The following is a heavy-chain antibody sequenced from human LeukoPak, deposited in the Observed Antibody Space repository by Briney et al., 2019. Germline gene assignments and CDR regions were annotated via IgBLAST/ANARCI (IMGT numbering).Heavy chain of an antibody. CDR1: GGSISSSNW. V-gene: IGHV4-4*02. D-gene: IGHD5-24*01. Sequence: SETLSLTCAVSGGSISSSNWWSWVRQPPGKGLEWIGEVYHSGSTNYNPSLESRVTISVDKSKNQFSLKLSSVTAADTAVYYCATLRRDGYNYGSGTFDYWGQGTLVTVSS. CDR3: ATLRRDGYNYGSGTFDY. J-gene: IGHJ4*02. CDR2: VYHSGST.